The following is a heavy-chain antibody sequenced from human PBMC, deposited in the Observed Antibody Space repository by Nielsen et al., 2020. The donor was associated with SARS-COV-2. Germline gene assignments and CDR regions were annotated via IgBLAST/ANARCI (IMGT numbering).Heavy chain of an antibody. CDR2: VSHSGST. CDR3: ARVRAGYYDILTGYSYFDY. J-gene: IGHJ4*02. Sequence: SETLSLTCAVSGDSVSSHDWWTWVRQSPGKGLEWIGEVSHSGSTNYNPSLKSRVTLSMDKSKNQFSLKLSSVTAADTAVYYCARVRAGYYDILTGYSYFDYWGQGTLVTVSS. V-gene: IGHV4-4*02. CDR1: GDSVSSHDW. D-gene: IGHD3-9*01.